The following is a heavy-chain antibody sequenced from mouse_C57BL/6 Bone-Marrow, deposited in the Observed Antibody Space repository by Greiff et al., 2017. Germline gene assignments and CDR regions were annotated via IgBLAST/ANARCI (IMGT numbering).Heavy chain of an antibody. CDR2: IDPANGNT. V-gene: IGHV14-3*01. CDR3: ARGGDLDY. CDR1: GFNIKNTY. J-gene: IGHJ2*01. Sequence: VQLQQSVAELVRPGASVKLSCTASGFNIKNTYIHWVKQRPEQGLEWIGRIDPANGNTKYAPKFQGKATISADTSSNTAYLQLSSLTSKDTAVYYWARGGDLDYWGQGTTLTVAS.